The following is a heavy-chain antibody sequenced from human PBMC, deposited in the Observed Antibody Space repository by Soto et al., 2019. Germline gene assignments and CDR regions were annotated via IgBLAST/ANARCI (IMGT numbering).Heavy chain of an antibody. V-gene: IGHV4-59*01. Sequence: QVQLQESDPGLVKPSETLSLTCTVPSGSIRTSYWTWIRQFPGKRLEWIAHIHNSGNTNSNPSLKSRVTISMDTSKNQISLRLTSVTAADTAMYYCARLQYTVVTPIDMWGQGTMVTVSS. J-gene: IGHJ3*02. CDR1: SGSIRTSY. CDR3: ARLQYTVVTPIDM. D-gene: IGHD2-21*02. CDR2: IHNSGNT.